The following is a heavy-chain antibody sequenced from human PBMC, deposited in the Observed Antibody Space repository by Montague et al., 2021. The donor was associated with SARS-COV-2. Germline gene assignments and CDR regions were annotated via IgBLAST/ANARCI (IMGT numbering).Heavy chain of an antibody. D-gene: IGHD5-12*01. Sequence: CAISGDSVSSNSAAWNWIRQSPSRGLEWLGRTYYRTKWYNDYAVSVKSRITINPDTSKNQFSLQLNSVTPEDTAVYYCARQPLGYDFVYYYYGMDVWGQGTTVTVSS. V-gene: IGHV6-1*01. CDR3: ARQPLGYDFVYYYYGMDV. CDR1: GDSVSSNSAA. J-gene: IGHJ6*02. CDR2: TYYRTKWYN.